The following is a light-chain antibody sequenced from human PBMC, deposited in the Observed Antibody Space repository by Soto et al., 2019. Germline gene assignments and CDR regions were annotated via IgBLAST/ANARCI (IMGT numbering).Light chain of an antibody. Sequence: EILMSQSPVTLSVSPGERATLSCRASQSVSSNLAWYQQKPGQAPSLLIYGAFTRATGIPARFSGTGSGTEFTLTISSLQSEDFALYYCQQYNDWPLTFGQGTMADIK. V-gene: IGKV3-15*01. CDR2: GAF. J-gene: IGKJ1*01. CDR1: QSVSSN. CDR3: QQYNDWPLT.